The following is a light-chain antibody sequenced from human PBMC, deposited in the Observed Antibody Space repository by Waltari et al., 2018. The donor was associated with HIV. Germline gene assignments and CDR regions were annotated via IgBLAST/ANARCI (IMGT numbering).Light chain of an antibody. J-gene: IGKJ3*01. CDR1: QNINTY. CDR2: TAT. Sequence: DIQMTQSPSSLSASIGDSVTITCRASQNINTYLNWYQQKPGKAPRALSSTATTLQSGVPSRFSGSGAGTDFTLTISDLQREDFATYFWQQSYTSPTFGPGTTVDLE. V-gene: IGKV1-39*01. CDR3: QQSYTSPT.